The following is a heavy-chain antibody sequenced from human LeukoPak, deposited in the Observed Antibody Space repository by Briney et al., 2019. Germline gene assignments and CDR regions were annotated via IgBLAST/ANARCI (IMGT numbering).Heavy chain of an antibody. J-gene: IGHJ4*02. V-gene: IGHV1-46*01. D-gene: IGHD1-26*01. CDR3: ARVPEDVVGALGVHAFDY. CDR1: GYTFTSYY. CDR2: INPSGGST. Sequence: ASVKVSCKASGYTFTSYYMHWVRQAPGQGLEWMGIINPSGGSTSYAQKFQGRVTMTRDMSTSTVYMELSSLRSEDTAVYYCARVPEDVVGALGVHAFDYWGQGTLVTVSS.